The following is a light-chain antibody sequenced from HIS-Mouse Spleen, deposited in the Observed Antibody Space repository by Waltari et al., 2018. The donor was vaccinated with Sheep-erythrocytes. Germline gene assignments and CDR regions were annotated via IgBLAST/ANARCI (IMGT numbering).Light chain of an antibody. V-gene: IGLV2-11*01. J-gene: IGLJ1*01. CDR3: CSYAGSYNHV. CDR2: DVS. CDR1: SSDVGGYNY. Sequence: ALTQPRSVSGSPGQSVTISCTGTSSDVGGYNYVSWYQQHPGKAPKLMIYDVSKRPSGFPDRFSCSKSGNPASLTISGLQAEDEADYYCCSYAGSYNHVFATGTKVTVL.